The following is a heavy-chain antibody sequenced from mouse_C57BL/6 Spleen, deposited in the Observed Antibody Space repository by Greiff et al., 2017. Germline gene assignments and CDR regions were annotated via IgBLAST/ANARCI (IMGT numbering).Heavy chain of an antibody. D-gene: IGHD2-4*01. CDR2: INPSNGGT. CDR3: ARPIYYDYDGGYYFDY. V-gene: IGHV1-53*01. J-gene: IGHJ2*01. Sequence: QVQLQQSGTELVKPGASVKLSCKASGYTFTSYWMHWVKPRPGQGLEWIGNINPSNGGTNYNEKFKSKATLTVAKSSSTAYMQLSSLTSEDSAVYYCARPIYYDYDGGYYFDYWGQGTTLTVSS. CDR1: GYTFTSYW.